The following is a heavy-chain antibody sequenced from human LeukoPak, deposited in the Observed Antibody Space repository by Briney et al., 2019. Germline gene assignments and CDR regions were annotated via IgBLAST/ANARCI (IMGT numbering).Heavy chain of an antibody. Sequence: PGGSLRLSCTASQFTFRTSWMHWVRQAPGEGLVWVSLINSDGSITNYADSVKGRFTISRDNTENTLYLQMNSLRAEDTAVYYCAKTWGPVPAAMPLWGQGALVTVSS. D-gene: IGHD2-2*01. CDR2: INSDGSIT. V-gene: IGHV3-74*01. J-gene: IGHJ4*02. CDR3: AKTWGPVPAAMPL. CDR1: QFTFRTSW.